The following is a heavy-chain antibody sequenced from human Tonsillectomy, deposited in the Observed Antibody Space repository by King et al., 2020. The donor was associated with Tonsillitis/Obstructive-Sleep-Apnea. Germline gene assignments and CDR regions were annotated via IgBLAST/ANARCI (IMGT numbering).Heavy chain of an antibody. CDR2: IDPIDSYT. J-gene: IGHJ6*02. D-gene: IGHD3-3*01. Sequence: VQLVESGAEVKKPGESLRISCKGSGYRFTSYWITWVRQMPGKGLEWMGRIDPIDSYTNYSPSFQGHVTISVDKSISTAYLQWSSLMASDTAMYYCAGHRDFWSGSVDDDHYYEMDVWGQGTTVTVSS. CDR1: GYRFTSYW. CDR3: AGHRDFWSGSVDDDHYYEMDV. V-gene: IGHV5-10-1*03.